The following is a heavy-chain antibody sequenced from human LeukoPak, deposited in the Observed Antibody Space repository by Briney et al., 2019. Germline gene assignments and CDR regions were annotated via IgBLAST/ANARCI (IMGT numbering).Heavy chain of an antibody. D-gene: IGHD4-17*01. CDR1: GGSISSYY. J-gene: IGHJ6*02. CDR2: TYYSGST. CDR3: ARSEGASTVYYYYGMDV. V-gene: IGHV4-59*01. Sequence: SETLSLTCTVSGGSISSYYWSWIRQPPGKGLEWIGYTYYSGSTNYNPSLKSRVTISVDTSKNQFSLKLSSVTAADTAVYYCARSEGASTVYYYYGMDVWGQGTTVTVSS.